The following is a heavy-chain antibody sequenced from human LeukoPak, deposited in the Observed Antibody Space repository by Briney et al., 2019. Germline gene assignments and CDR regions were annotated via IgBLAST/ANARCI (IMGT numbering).Heavy chain of an antibody. V-gene: IGHV1-18*01. CDR2: ISGYNGNT. CDR1: GYSFTSYG. CDR3: ARDRSSNGAFDI. Sequence: ASVKVSCKASGYSFTSYGISWVRLAPGQGLEWMGWISGYNGNTNYEQKLQGRVTMTTDTSTSTAYMEVRSLRSDDTAVYYCARDRSSNGAFDIWGQGTMITVSS. J-gene: IGHJ3*02. D-gene: IGHD2-8*01.